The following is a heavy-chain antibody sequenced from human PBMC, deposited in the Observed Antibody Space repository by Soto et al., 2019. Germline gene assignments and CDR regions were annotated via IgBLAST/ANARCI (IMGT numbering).Heavy chain of an antibody. CDR3: ARDQHSSSWYVY. J-gene: IGHJ4*02. CDR1: GGTFSSYT. D-gene: IGHD6-13*01. CDR2: IIPILGIA. Sequence: SVKVSCKASGGTFSSYTISWVRQAPGQGLEWMGRIIPILGIANYAQKFQGRVTITADKSTSTAYMELSSLRSEDTAVYYCARDQHSSSWYVYWGQGTLVTVSS. V-gene: IGHV1-69*04.